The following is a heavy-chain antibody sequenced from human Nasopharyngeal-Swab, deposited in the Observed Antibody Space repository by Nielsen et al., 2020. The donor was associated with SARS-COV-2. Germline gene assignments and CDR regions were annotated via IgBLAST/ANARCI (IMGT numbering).Heavy chain of an antibody. Sequence: GGSLRLSCKGSGYSFTSYWIGWMRQMPGKGLEWMGVIYPGDSDTRYSPSFQGQVTISADKSISTAYLQWSSLKASDTAMYYCARLIRSQGYYYYMDVWGKGTTVTVSS. CDR2: IYPGDSDT. CDR1: GYSFTSYW. J-gene: IGHJ6*03. D-gene: IGHD3-16*01. CDR3: ARLIRSQGYYYYMDV. V-gene: IGHV5-51*01.